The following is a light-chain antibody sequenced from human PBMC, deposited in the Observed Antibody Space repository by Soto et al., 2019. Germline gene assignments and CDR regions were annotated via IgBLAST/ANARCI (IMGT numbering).Light chain of an antibody. Sequence: QSALTQPPSASGSPGQSVTISCTGTSSDVGDYNYVSWYQQHPGKAPKLVIYEVSKRPSGVPDRFSGSKSGNTASLTVSGLQAEDEADYYCISYAGSNNWVFGGGTKLTVL. CDR1: SSDVGDYNY. CDR2: EVS. V-gene: IGLV2-8*01. CDR3: ISYAGSNNWV. J-gene: IGLJ3*02.